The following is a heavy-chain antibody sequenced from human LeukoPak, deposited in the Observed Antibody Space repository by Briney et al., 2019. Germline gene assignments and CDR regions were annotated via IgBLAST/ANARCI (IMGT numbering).Heavy chain of an antibody. D-gene: IGHD2-2*01. Sequence: GGSLRLSCEASGFSFSNHWMSWVRQAPGKGLEWVANINEDGSEKTYVDSVKGRFTISRDYAKKSVYLQMNSLTAEDTAMYYCARGVGWFDPWGQGTPVTVSS. CDR2: INEDGSEK. J-gene: IGHJ5*02. V-gene: IGHV3-7*04. CDR3: ARGVGWFDP. CDR1: GFSFSNHW.